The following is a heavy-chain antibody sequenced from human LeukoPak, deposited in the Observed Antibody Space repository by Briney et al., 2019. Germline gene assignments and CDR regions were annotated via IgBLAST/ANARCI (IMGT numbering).Heavy chain of an antibody. D-gene: IGHD1-26*01. J-gene: IGHJ4*02. V-gene: IGHV3-7*01. CDR3: ARGRRGSYEGYFDY. CDR2: IKQDGGDK. CDR1: GFTFSSYW. Sequence: GGSLRLSCAASGFTFSSYWMSWVRQAPGKGLEWVANIKQDGGDKYYVDSVKGRFTISRDNAKNSLYLQMNSLRAEDTAVYYCARGRRGSYEGYFDYWGQGTLVTVSS.